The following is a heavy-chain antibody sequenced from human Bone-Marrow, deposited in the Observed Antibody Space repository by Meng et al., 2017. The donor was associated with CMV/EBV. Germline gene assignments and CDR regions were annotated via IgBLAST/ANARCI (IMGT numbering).Heavy chain of an antibody. Sequence: SETLSLTCTVSGGSISSSSYYWGWIRQPPGKGLEWIGSIYYSGSTYYNPSLKSRVTISVDTSKNQFSLKLSSVTAADTAVYYCARLHGGSINYSGMDVWGQGTTVTCSS. CDR3: ARLHGGSINYSGMDV. J-gene: IGHJ6*01. CDR1: GGSISSSSYY. V-gene: IGHV4-39*01. D-gene: IGHD3-10*01. CDR2: IYYSGST.